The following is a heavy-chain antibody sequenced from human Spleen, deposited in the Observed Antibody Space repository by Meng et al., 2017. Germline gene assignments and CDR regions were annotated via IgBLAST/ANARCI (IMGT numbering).Heavy chain of an antibody. CDR2: INHSGST. D-gene: IGHD4-11*01. Sequence: PQWGAGLLKPSATMPLPCVVSGGSFSDYYWSWIRQPPGKGLEWIGEINHSGSTNYNPSLESRATISVDTSQNNLSLKLSSVTAADSAVYYCARGPTTMAHDFDYWGQGTLVTVSS. CDR1: GGSFSDYY. V-gene: IGHV4-34*02. CDR3: ARGPTTMAHDFDY. J-gene: IGHJ4*02.